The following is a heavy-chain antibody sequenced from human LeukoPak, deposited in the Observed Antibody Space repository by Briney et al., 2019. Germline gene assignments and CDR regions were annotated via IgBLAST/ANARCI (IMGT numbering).Heavy chain of an antibody. CDR3: ARRRVLRYFDWSPAIDY. D-gene: IGHD3-9*01. CDR2: IYYSGST. Sequence: SETLSLTCTVSGGSISSSSYYWGWIRQPPGKGLEWIGSIYYSGSTYYSPSLKSRVTISVDTSKNQFSLKLSSVTAADTAVYYCARRRVLRYFDWSPAIDYWGQGTLVTVSS. CDR1: GGSISSSSYY. V-gene: IGHV4-39*01. J-gene: IGHJ4*02.